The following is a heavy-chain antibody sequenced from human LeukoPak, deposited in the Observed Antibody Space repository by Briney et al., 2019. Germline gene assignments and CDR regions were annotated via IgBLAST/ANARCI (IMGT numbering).Heavy chain of an antibody. CDR3: AREPYYYGSGSYRGADDY. V-gene: IGHV1-69*04. J-gene: IGHJ4*02. Sequence: SVKVSCKASGGTFSSYAISWVRQAPGQGLEWMGRIIPILGIANYAQKFQGRVTITADKSTSTAYMELSSLRSEDTAVYYCAREPYYYGSGSYRGADDYWGQGTLVTVSS. CDR2: IIPILGIA. CDR1: GGTFSSYA. D-gene: IGHD3-10*01.